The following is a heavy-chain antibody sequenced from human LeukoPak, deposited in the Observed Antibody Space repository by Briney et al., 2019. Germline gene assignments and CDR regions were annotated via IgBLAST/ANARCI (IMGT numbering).Heavy chain of an antibody. CDR1: GGSISSYY. CDR3: ARGLTIFGVVIPYYMDA. Sequence: SETLSLTCTVSGGSISSYYWSWIRQPPGKGLEWIGYIYYSGSTNYNPSLKSRVTISVDTSKNQFSLKLSSVTAADTAVYYCARGLTIFGVVIPYYMDAWGKGTTVTVSS. CDR2: IYYSGST. V-gene: IGHV4-59*01. D-gene: IGHD3-3*01. J-gene: IGHJ6*03.